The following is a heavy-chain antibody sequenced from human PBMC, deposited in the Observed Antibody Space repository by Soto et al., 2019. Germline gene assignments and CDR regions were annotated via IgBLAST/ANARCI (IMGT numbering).Heavy chain of an antibody. V-gene: IGHV3-23*01. CDR3: AKDLRNSGSYPGYFQH. D-gene: IGHD1-26*01. CDR1: GFTFSSYA. Sequence: GGSLRLSCAASGFTFSSYAMSWVRQAPGKGLEWVSAISGSGGSTYYADSVKGRFTISRDNSKNTLYLQMNSLRAEDTAVYYCAKDLRNSGSYPGYFQHWGQGTLVTVSS. CDR2: ISGSGGST. J-gene: IGHJ1*01.